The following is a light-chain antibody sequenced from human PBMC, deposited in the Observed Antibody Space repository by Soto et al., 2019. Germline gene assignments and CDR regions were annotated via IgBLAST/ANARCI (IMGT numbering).Light chain of an antibody. CDR1: QSISNH. CDR2: AAS. J-gene: IGKJ1*01. CDR3: QQSYSSPPT. Sequence: SQMTQSPSSLSASVGDRVIITCRASQSISNHLNWYQQEPGKAPKLLIFAASSLQSGVPSRFSGSRSGPDFTLTISSLQPEDFATYYCQQSYSSPPTFGQGTKVDIK. V-gene: IGKV1-39*01.